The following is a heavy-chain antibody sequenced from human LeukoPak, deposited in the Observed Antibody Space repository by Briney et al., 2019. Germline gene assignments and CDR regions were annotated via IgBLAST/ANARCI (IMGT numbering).Heavy chain of an antibody. D-gene: IGHD3-10*01. CDR3: AALWSRYY. CDR1: GFTFSSYS. Sequence: GGSLRLSCAASGFTFSSYSMNWVRQAPGKGLEWVSSISSSSSYTYYADSVKGRFTISRDNAKNSLYLQMNSLRAEDTAVYYCAALWSRYYWGQGTLVTVSS. J-gene: IGHJ4*02. V-gene: IGHV3-21*01. CDR2: ISSSSSYT.